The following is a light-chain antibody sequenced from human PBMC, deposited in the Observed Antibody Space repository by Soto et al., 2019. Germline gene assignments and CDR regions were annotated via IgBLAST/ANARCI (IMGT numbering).Light chain of an antibody. J-gene: IGKJ2*01. CDR2: KAS. CDR1: QSLNIW. V-gene: IGKV1-5*03. Sequence: DIEMTQSPSTLSASVGDRVTITCRATQSLNIWLAWYQQKPGKAPKLLISKASSLESGVPSRFSGSGSATEFSLTISSLQPDDFATYYCQQYKAYSYTFGQGTKLEMK. CDR3: QQYKAYSYT.